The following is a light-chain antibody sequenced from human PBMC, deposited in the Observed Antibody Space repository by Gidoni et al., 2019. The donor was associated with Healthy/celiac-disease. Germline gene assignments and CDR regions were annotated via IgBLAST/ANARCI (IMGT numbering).Light chain of an antibody. CDR2: GAS. J-gene: IGKJ1*01. V-gene: IGKV3-20*01. CDR3: QPYGSSPQT. CDR1: QRVSSSY. Sequence: EIVLTQSPGTLSLSPGERATLSCRASQRVSSSYSAWYQQKPGQAPSLLIYGASSRATCIPDRFSGSGSGTDFTLTISRLEPEDFALYYCQPYGSSPQTFGQGTKVEIK.